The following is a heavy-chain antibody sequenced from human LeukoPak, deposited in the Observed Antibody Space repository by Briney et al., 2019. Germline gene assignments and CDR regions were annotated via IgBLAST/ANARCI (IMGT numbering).Heavy chain of an antibody. D-gene: IGHD5-18*01. V-gene: IGHV3-9*01. CDR3: AKGSGYSYGTIVDY. Sequence: PGRSLRLSCAASGFTFDDYAMHWVRQAPGKGLEWVSGISWNSGSIGYADSVKGRFTISRDNAKNSLCLQMNSLRAEDTALYYCAKGSGYSYGTIVDYWGQGTLVTVSS. CDR2: ISWNSGSI. CDR1: GFTFDDYA. J-gene: IGHJ4*02.